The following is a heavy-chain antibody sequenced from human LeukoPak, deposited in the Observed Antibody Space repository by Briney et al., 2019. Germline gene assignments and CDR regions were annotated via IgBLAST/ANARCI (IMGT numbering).Heavy chain of an antibody. D-gene: IGHD3-3*02. CDR1: GYTFTSNG. Sequence: EASVKVSCKASGYTFTSNGISWVRQAPGQGLEWMGWISAYNGNTNYAQKLQGRVTMTTDTSTSTAYMELRSLRSDDTAVYYCARDRIFGVVIKYNWFDPWGQGTLVTVSS. J-gene: IGHJ5*02. CDR3: ARDRIFGVVIKYNWFDP. CDR2: ISAYNGNT. V-gene: IGHV1-18*01.